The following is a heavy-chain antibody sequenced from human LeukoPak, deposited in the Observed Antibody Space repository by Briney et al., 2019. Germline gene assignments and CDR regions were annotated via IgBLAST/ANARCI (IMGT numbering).Heavy chain of an antibody. D-gene: IGHD5-12*01. V-gene: IGHV1-2*02. CDR3: ARDYEDGMDV. CDR2: INPNSGGR. Sequence: SVKVSCKASGYSFTGYYIHWVRQTPGQGLEWMGWINPNSGGRTYAQKFQGRVTLTKDTSITTAFMELSGLTSDDTAVYFCARDYEDGMDVWGRGTTVTVSS. J-gene: IGHJ6*02. CDR1: GYSFTGYY.